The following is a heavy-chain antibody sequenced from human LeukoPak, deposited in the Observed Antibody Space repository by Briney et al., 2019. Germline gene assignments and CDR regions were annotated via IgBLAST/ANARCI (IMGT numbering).Heavy chain of an antibody. CDR3: AREGSSGWYWNWFDP. Sequence: PSETLSLTCTVSGGSISSYYWSWIRQPPGKGLEWIGYIYYSGSTNYNPSLKSRVTISVDTSKNQFSLKLSSVTAADTAVYCCAREGSSGWYWNWFDPWGQGTLVTVSS. CDR2: IYYSGST. J-gene: IGHJ5*02. D-gene: IGHD6-19*01. CDR1: GGSISSYY. V-gene: IGHV4-59*01.